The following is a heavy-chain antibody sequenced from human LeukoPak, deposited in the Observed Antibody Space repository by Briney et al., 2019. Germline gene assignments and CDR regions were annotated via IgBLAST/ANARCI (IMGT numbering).Heavy chain of an antibody. J-gene: IGHJ4*02. D-gene: IGHD4-17*01. CDR2: ISGIGVAT. CDR3: AKRAVTTFSSGFHY. Sequence: PGGSLRLSCAASGFTFDSYAMTWVRQAPGKGLEWVSVISGIGVATYYADSVKGRFTISRDNSKNTLYLQMNSLRAEDTAVYYCAKRAVTTFSSGFHYWGQGTLVTVSS. CDR1: GFTFDSYA. V-gene: IGHV3-23*01.